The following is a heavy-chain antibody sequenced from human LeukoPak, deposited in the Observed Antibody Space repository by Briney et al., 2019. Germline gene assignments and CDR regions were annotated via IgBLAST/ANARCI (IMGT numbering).Heavy chain of an antibody. J-gene: IGHJ4*02. D-gene: IGHD3-10*01. CDR2: IYYSGST. CDR3: ARHAGAHFGSGSYCPY. V-gene: IGHV4-39*01. Sequence: PSETLSLTCTVSGDSISSSSYCWGWIRQPPGKGLEWIGSIYYSGSTYYNPSLKSRVTISVDTSKSQLSLKLSSVTAADTAVYYCARHAGAHFGSGSYCPYWGQGTLVTVSS. CDR1: GDSISSSSYC.